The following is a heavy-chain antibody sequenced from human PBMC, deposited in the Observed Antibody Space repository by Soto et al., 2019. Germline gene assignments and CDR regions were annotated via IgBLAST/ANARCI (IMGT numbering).Heavy chain of an antibody. D-gene: IGHD7-27*01. V-gene: IGHV4-59*08. J-gene: IGHJ4*02. Sequence: QVQLQESGPGLVKPSETLSLTCTVSGDSISSYYWTWIRQPPGKGLEWIAFIYYGGSTNYNPSLTSRATISVDTSKNQCSRNLNSVPAADAAVYSCARPGRDWGSLEYWGQGTRVTVSS. CDR3: ARPGRDWGSLEY. CDR2: IYYGGST. CDR1: GDSISSYY.